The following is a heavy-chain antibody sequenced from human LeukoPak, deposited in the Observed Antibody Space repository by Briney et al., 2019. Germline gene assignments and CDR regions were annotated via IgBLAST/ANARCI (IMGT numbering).Heavy chain of an antibody. CDR2: IIPIFGTA. Sequence: SVKVSCKASGGTFSSYAISWVRQAPGQGLEWMGGIIPIFGTANYAQKFPGRVTITADESTSTAYMELSSLRSEDTAVYYCASNYYDSSGYPDYWGQGTLVTVSS. V-gene: IGHV1-69*01. D-gene: IGHD3-22*01. J-gene: IGHJ4*02. CDR1: GGTFSSYA. CDR3: ASNYYDSSGYPDY.